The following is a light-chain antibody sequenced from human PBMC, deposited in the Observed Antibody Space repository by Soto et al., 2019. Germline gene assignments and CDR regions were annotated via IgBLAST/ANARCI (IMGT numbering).Light chain of an antibody. J-gene: IGKJ4*01. Sequence: DIQMTQSPSTLSASVGDRVTITCRASQSISSRLAWYQQKPGKAPRLLIYEASILESGVPSRFSGRGSGTEFTLTITSLQPDDFATYYCQQCHAYSLTFGGGTKVDIK. CDR1: QSISSR. CDR3: QQCHAYSLT. V-gene: IGKV1-5*03. CDR2: EAS.